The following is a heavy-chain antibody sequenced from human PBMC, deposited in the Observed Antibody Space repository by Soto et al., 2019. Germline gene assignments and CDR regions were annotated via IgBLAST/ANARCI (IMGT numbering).Heavy chain of an antibody. V-gene: IGHV1-2*04. CDR2: IDSNSGGT. CDR1: GYTFTGYY. J-gene: IGHJ2*01. CDR3: ARGGLRYFQWFPGYFDL. Sequence: QVQLVQSGAEVKKPGASVKVSCKASGYTFTGYYIHWVRQAPGQGLEWMGWIDSNSGGTQYAQNFQGWVTMTRDTSISTAFMDLSRLRSDVTALYYCARGGLRYFQWFPGYFDLWGRGTLVTVSS. D-gene: IGHD3-9*01.